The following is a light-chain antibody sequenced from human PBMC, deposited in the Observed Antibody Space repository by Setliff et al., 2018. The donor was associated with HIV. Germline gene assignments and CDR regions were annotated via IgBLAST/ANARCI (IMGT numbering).Light chain of an antibody. CDR2: DVS. CDR1: SSDVGGYNY. CDR3: SSYTSSSTFYV. J-gene: IGLJ1*01. Sequence: QSALTQPASVSGPPGQSITISCTGTSSDVGGYNYVSWYQQHPGKAPKLMIYDVSKRPSGVSNRFSGSKSGNTASLTISGLQAEDEADYYCSSYTSSSTFYVFGTGTKVTVL. V-gene: IGLV2-14*01.